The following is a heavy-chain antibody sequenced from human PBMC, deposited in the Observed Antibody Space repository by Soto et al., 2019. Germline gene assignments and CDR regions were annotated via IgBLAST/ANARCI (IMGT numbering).Heavy chain of an antibody. J-gene: IGHJ6*02. CDR3: ARADSSSLYYYYGMDV. CDR1: GFTYSSYA. D-gene: IGHD6-6*01. Sequence: GGSLRLSCAASGFTYSSYAMHWVRQAPGKGLEWVAVISYDGSNKYYADSVKGRFTISRDNSKNTLYLQMNSLRAEDTAVYYCARADSSSLYYYYGMDVWGQGTTVTVSS. V-gene: IGHV3-30-3*01. CDR2: ISYDGSNK.